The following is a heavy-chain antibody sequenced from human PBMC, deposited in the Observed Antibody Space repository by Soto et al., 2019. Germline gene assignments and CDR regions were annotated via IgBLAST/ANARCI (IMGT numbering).Heavy chain of an antibody. Sequence: SETLSLTCTVSGGSISSYYWSWIRQPPGKGLEWIGYIYYSGSTNYNPSLKSRVTISVDTSKNQFSLKLSSVTAADTAVYYCARTLKGAGSYYFDYWGQGTRVSVSS. D-gene: IGHD2-15*01. J-gene: IGHJ4*02. V-gene: IGHV4-59*01. CDR2: IYYSGST. CDR3: ARTLKGAGSYYFDY. CDR1: GGSISSYY.